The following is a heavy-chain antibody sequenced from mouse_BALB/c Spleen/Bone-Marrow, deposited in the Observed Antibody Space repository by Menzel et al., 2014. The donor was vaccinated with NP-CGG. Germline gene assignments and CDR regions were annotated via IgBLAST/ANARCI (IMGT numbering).Heavy chain of an antibody. J-gene: IGHJ1*01. V-gene: IGHV14-3*02. Sequence: EVQGVESGAELVKPGASVKLSCTASGFNIKDTYLHWVKQRPEQGLDWIGRIDPAIFTKYDPKFQGKATITADTSSNTAYLHLSSLTSEDTAVYYSASYRYGWYFDVWGAGTTVTVSS. D-gene: IGHD2-14*01. CDR2: IDPAIFT. CDR1: GFNIKDTY. CDR3: ASYRYGWYFDV.